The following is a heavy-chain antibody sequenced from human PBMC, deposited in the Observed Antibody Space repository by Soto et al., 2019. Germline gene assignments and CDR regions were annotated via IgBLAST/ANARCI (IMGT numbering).Heavy chain of an antibody. V-gene: IGHV3-30-3*01. CDR2: ISYDGSNK. CDR1: GFTFSSYA. Sequence: QPVGSLRLSCAASGFTFSSYAMHWVRQAPGKGLEWVAVISYDGSNKYYADSVKGRFTTSRDNSKNTLYLQMNSLRAEDTAVYYCARDSYYYDSSGYYYWGQGTLVTVSS. CDR3: ARDSYYYDSSGYYY. J-gene: IGHJ4*02. D-gene: IGHD3-22*01.